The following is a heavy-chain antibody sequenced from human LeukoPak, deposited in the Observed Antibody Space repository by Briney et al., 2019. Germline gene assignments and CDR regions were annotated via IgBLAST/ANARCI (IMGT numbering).Heavy chain of an antibody. Sequence: GGSLRLSCAASGFSVSSIYISWVRQAPGKGLEWVSVIYSGGSTYYADSVRGRFTISRDNSKNTLYLRLNSLRVQDTAVYYCARDMGFGDLMGYWGQGTLVTVSS. J-gene: IGHJ4*02. CDR1: GFSVSSIY. D-gene: IGHD3-10*01. CDR2: IYSGGST. V-gene: IGHV3-53*01. CDR3: ARDMGFGDLMGY.